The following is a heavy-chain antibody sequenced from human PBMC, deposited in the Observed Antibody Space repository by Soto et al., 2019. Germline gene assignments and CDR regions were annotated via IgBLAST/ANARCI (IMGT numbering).Heavy chain of an antibody. D-gene: IGHD3-10*02. CDR1: GGSISSGDYY. CDR2: IYYSGST. V-gene: IGHV4-30-4*02. CDR3: ARTLFGWGIWFDP. Sequence: PSETLSLTCTVSGGSISSGDYYLSWIRQPPGKGLEWIGYIYYSGSTYYNPSLKSRVTISVDTSKNQFSLKLSSVTAADTAVYYCARTLFGWGIWFDPWGQGTLVTVSS. J-gene: IGHJ5*02.